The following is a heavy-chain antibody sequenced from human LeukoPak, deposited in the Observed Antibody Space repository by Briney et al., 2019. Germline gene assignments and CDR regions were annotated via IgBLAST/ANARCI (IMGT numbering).Heavy chain of an antibody. CDR1: GFTFSTSG. CDR3: AKGTGLLSFDY. Sequence: GGSLRLSCAASGFTFSTSGMHWVRQAPGKGLEWVAFIRLDGSSKYYADSVKGQFIISRDNSKNTLYLQMNSLRADDTAVYYCAKGTGLLSFDYWGQGTLVTASS. D-gene: IGHD3-10*01. J-gene: IGHJ4*02. CDR2: IRLDGSSK. V-gene: IGHV3-30*02.